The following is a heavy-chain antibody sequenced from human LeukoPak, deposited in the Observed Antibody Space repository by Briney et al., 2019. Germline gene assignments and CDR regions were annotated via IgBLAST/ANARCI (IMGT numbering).Heavy chain of an antibody. V-gene: IGHV3-30*02. J-gene: IGHJ4*02. CDR3: AKELDGPAVY. CDR2: IRHDGSNK. CDR1: GFTFSSYG. D-gene: IGHD6-25*01. Sequence: GGSLRLSCAASGFTFSSYGMHWVRQAPGKGLEWVAFIRHDGSNKYYADSVKGRFTISRDNSKNTLYLQMNSLRAEDTAVYYCAKELDGPAVYWGQGTLVTVSS.